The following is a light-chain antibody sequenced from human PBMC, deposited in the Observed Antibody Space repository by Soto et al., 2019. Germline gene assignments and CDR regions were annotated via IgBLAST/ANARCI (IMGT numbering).Light chain of an antibody. J-gene: IGKJ4*01. Sequence: IVLTQSPDPLSFSPGARATLSCRASQTVNSSYLAWYQRKPGQAPRLLIYHASSRATGIPDRLSGSGSWADFTLTISRLEPEDVAVSYFQQSGIATTFGGGTK. CDR1: QTVNSSY. V-gene: IGKV3-20*01. CDR2: HAS. CDR3: QQSGIATT.